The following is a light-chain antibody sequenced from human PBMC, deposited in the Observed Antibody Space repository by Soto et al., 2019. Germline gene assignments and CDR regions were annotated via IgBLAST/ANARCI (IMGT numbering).Light chain of an antibody. Sequence: QSVLTQPASVSGSPGQSITISCTGTSSDVGAYNFVSWYQQYPGEAPKVMIYEVNNRPSGVSNRFSGSKSGNTASLTISGLQAEDEADYYCSSFTRSSTYVFGSGTKV. CDR2: EVN. CDR1: SSDVGAYNF. J-gene: IGLJ1*01. V-gene: IGLV2-14*01. CDR3: SSFTRSSTYV.